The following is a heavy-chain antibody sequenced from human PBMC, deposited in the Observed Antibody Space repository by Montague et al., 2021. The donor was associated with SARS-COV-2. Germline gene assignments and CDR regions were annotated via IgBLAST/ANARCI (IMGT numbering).Heavy chain of an antibody. CDR2: IYYSGST. CDR1: SGSIISSGYY. D-gene: IGHD3-10*01. CDR3: ARGMIRGVTTPFDY. Sequence: SETLSLTCSVSSGSIISSGYYWSWIRQPPGKELEWIGNIYYSGSTYYNPSLQSRGTISVDTSKNHLSLRLSSMTAADTAVYFCARGMIRGVTTPFDYWGQGSQVTVSS. V-gene: IGHV4-39*02. J-gene: IGHJ4*02.